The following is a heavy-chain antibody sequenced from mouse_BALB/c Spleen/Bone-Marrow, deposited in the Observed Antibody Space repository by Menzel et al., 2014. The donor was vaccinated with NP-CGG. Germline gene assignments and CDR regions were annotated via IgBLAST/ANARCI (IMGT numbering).Heavy chain of an antibody. CDR3: ARHGYGNYVALDC. V-gene: IGHV1-18*01. D-gene: IGHD2-10*02. J-gene: IGHJ4*01. CDR2: INPYNGGT. CDR1: GYSFTGYT. Sequence: EVKLQESGPGLVKPGASMKISCKASGYSFTGYTMNWVKQSHGKNLEWIGLINPYNGGTSYNQKFKGKATLTVDKSSSTAYMELLSLTSEDSAVYYCARHGYGNYVALDCWGQGTSVTVSS.